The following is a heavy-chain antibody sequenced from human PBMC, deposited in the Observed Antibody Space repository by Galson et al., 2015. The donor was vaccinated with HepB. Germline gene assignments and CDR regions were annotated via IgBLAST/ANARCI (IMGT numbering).Heavy chain of an antibody. J-gene: IGHJ4*02. CDR2: IKQDGSEK. Sequence: SLRLSCAASGFTFSTYWMRWVRQAPGKGLEWVAKIKQDGSEKYFVDPVKGRFTISRDNAKNSLYLHMSSLRAEDTGVYYCARYDFWTGSYQDYWGQGTLVTISS. V-gene: IGHV3-7*01. CDR3: ARYDFWTGSYQDY. CDR1: GFTFSTYW. D-gene: IGHD3-3*01.